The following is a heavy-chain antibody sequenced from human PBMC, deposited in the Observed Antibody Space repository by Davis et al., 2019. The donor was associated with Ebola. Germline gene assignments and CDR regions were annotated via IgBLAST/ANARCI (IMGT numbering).Heavy chain of an antibody. CDR2: MNPNSGNT. CDR1: GYTFTSYD. D-gene: IGHD1-20*01. Sequence: ASVKVSCKASGYTFTSYDINWVRQATGQGLERMGWMNPNSGNTGYAQKFQGRVTMTRNTSISKAYMELSSLRSEDTAVYYCAGGLVMSGITGTTFINWFDPWGQGTLVTVSS. CDR3: AGGLVMSGITGTTFINWFDP. J-gene: IGHJ5*02. V-gene: IGHV1-8*01.